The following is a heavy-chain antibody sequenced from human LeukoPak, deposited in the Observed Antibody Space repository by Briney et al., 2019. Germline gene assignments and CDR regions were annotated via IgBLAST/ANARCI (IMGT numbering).Heavy chain of an antibody. CDR1: GYTFTSYD. J-gene: IGHJ5*02. CDR3: ARGPWVFNWFDP. D-gene: IGHD1-26*01. CDR2: MNPNSGNT. Sequence: ASVKVSCKASGYTFTSYDINWVRQATGRGLEWMGWMNPNSGNTGYAQKFQGRVTMTRNTSISTAYMELSSLRSEDTAVYYCARGPWVFNWFDPWGQGTLVTVSS. V-gene: IGHV1-8*01.